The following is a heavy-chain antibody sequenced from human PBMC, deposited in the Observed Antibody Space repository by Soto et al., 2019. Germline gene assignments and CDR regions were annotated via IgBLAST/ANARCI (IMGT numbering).Heavy chain of an antibody. Sequence: GGSLRLSCVASGFTFGTYAIHWVRQAPGKGLQWVALISYEGSNTYYADSVKGRFTVSRDNSKSTLYLQMNSLRPEDTGVYYCARVTPGNNLYYFAGMDVWGQGTSVTVSS. J-gene: IGHJ6*02. D-gene: IGHD3-10*01. CDR2: ISYEGSNT. CDR3: ARVTPGNNLYYFAGMDV. CDR1: GFTFGTYA. V-gene: IGHV3-30-3*01.